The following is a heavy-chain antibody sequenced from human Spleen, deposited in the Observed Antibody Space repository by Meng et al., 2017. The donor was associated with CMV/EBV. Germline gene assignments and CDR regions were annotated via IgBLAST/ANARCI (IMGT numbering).Heavy chain of an antibody. CDR1: CFTFSSYA. Sequence: QVQLVESGGGVVQPGRSLRLSCSASCFTFSSYAMHWVRQAPGKGLEWVAVISYDGSNKYYADSVKGRFTISRDNSKNTLYLQMNSLRAEDTAVYYCARESVYRSYGVWSGYYDLDYWGQGTMVTVSS. V-gene: IGHV3-30-3*01. J-gene: IGHJ4*02. D-gene: IGHD3-3*01. CDR2: ISYDGSNK. CDR3: ARESVYRSYGVWSGYYDLDY.